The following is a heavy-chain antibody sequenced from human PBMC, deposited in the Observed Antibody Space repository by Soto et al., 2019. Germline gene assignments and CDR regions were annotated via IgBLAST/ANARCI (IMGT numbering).Heavy chain of an antibody. D-gene: IGHD1-26*01. CDR2: INRSRST. CDR1: GESFSGYY. J-gene: IGHJ4*02. CDR3: ASSKGGSYFDS. Sequence: SETLSLTCAVYGESFSGYYWSWIRQPPGKGLEWIGEINRSRSTNHNPSLKSRVTISVDTSKNQFSLKLSSVTAADTAVYYCASSKGGSYFDSWSQGTLLTVSS. V-gene: IGHV4-34*01.